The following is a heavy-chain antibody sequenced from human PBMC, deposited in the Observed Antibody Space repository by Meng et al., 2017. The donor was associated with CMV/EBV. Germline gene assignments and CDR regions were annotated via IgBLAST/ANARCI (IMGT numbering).Heavy chain of an antibody. CDR2: IKQDGSEK. CDR3: ARDRGYYDFWSGYPPYFDY. Sequence: GESLKISCAASGFTFSSYGMHWVRQAPGKGLEWVANIKQDGSEKYYVDSVKGRFTISRDNAKNSLYLQMNSLRAEDTAVYYCARDRGYYDFWSGYPPYFDYWGQGTLVTVSS. CDR1: GFTFSSYG. V-gene: IGHV3-7*01. D-gene: IGHD3-3*01. J-gene: IGHJ4*02.